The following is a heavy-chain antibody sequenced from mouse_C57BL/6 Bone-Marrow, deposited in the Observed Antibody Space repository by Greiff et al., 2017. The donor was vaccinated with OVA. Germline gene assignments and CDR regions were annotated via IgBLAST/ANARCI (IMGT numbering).Heavy chain of an antibody. CDR3: ERQGYYVWYFDV. CDR1: GYTFTSYW. V-gene: IGHV1-55*01. Sequence: QVQLQQPGAELVKPGASVKMSCKASGYTFTSYWITWVKQRPGQGLEWIGDIYPGSGSTNYNEKFKCQATLTVDTSSSTADRQLNSLTSEDPAVYYCERQGYYVWYFDVGGTGTTVTVSS. D-gene: IGHD2-3*01. J-gene: IGHJ1*03. CDR2: IYPGSGST.